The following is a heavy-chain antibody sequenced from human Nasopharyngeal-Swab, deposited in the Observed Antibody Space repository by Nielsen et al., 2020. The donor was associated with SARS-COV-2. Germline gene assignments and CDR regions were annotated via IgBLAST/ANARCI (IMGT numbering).Heavy chain of an antibody. CDR2: ISGSGGST. Sequence: GESLKISCAASGFTFSSYAMSWVRQAPGKGLEWVSAISGSGGSTYYADSVKGRFTISRGNSKNTLYLQMNSLRAEDTAVYYCAKDAGRSIVVVPAASSYWGQGTLVTVSS. CDR1: GFTFSSYA. CDR3: AKDAGRSIVVVPAASSY. D-gene: IGHD2-2*01. J-gene: IGHJ4*02. V-gene: IGHV3-23*01.